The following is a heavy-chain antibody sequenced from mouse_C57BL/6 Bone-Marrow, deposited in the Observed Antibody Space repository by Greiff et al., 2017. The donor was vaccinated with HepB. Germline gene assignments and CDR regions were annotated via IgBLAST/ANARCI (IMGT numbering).Heavy chain of an antibody. J-gene: IGHJ4*01. V-gene: IGHV6-3*01. Sequence: EVMLVESGGGLVQPGGSMKLSCVASGFTFSNYWMNWVRQSPEKGLEWVAQIRLKSDNYATHYAESVKGRFTISRDDSKSSVYLQMNNLRAEDTGIYYCTGVLNAMDYWGQGTSVTVSS. CDR2: IRLKSDNYAT. CDR1: GFTFSNYW. CDR3: TGVLNAMDY.